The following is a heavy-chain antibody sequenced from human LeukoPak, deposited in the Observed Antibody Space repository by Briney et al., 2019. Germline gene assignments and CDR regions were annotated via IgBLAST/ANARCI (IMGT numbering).Heavy chain of an antibody. V-gene: IGHV4-59*01. CDR2: IYYSGST. CDR1: GGSISSYY. D-gene: IGHD1-26*01. Sequence: PSETLSLTCTVSGGSISSYYWSWIRQPPGKGLEWIGYIYYSGSTNYNPSLKSRVTISVDTSKNQFSLKLSSVTAADTAVYYCARDQEGGATWGYNWFDPWGQGTLVTVSS. J-gene: IGHJ5*02. CDR3: ARDQEGGATWGYNWFDP.